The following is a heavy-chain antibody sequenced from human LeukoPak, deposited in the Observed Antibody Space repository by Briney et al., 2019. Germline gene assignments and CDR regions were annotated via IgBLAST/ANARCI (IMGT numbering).Heavy chain of an antibody. CDR2: IWYDGSNK. Sequence: GGSLRLSCAASGFTFSSYGMHWVRQAPGKGLEWVAVIWYDGSNKYYADSVKGRFTISRDNSKYTLFLQMNSLRAEDTAVYYCAKDHDFWSGYPSFPYDYWGQGTLVTVSS. D-gene: IGHD3-3*01. J-gene: IGHJ4*02. CDR3: AKDHDFWSGYPSFPYDY. V-gene: IGHV3-33*06. CDR1: GFTFSSYG.